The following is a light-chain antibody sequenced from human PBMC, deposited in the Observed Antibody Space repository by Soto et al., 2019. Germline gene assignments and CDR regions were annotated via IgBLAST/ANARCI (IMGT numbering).Light chain of an antibody. CDR2: DAS. Sequence: DILVTHSPPTLSASVGDRVTITFRASQTISTWMAWYQQKQGKAPKLLVYDASTLQSGVASRFSGSGSGTEFTLIISGLQPDDSATYYCQQYTNTNNPWMFGQGTKVEI. CDR1: QTISTW. V-gene: IGKV1-5*01. J-gene: IGKJ1*01. CDR3: QQYTNTNNPWM.